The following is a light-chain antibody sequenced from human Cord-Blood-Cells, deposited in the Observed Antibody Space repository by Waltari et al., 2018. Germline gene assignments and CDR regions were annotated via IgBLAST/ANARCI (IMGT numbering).Light chain of an antibody. Sequence: QSALTQPASVSVSPGQSITISCTGTSSDVGSYNLVSWYQQHPGKAPKLMIYEGSKRPSGVSNRFSGSKSGNTASLTISGLQAEDEAAYYCCSYAGSSTYVFGTGTKVTVL. CDR2: EGS. J-gene: IGLJ1*01. CDR1: SSDVGSYNL. CDR3: CSYAGSSTYV. V-gene: IGLV2-23*01.